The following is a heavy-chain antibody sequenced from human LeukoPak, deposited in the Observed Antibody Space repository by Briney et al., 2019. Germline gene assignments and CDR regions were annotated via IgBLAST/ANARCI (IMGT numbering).Heavy chain of an antibody. J-gene: IGHJ4*02. CDR2: INPNSGVT. CDR1: GYTFTGYY. CDR3: ARAPAFAYCGGDCYSDPFDY. Sequence: GASVKVSCKASGYTFTGYYMHWVRQAPGQGLEWMGWINPNSGVTNYAQKFQGRVTMTRDTSISTAYMELSRLRSDDTAVYYCARAPAFAYCGGDCYSDPFDYWGQGTLVTVSS. D-gene: IGHD2-21*02. V-gene: IGHV1-2*02.